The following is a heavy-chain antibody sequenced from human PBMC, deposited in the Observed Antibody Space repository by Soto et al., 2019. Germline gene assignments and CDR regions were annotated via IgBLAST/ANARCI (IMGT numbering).Heavy chain of an antibody. CDR3: ARDRARYCSGGSCYTGDY. CDR2: IIPILGIA. D-gene: IGHD2-15*01. V-gene: IGHV1-69*08. CDR1: GGTFSSYT. Sequence: QVQLVQSGAEVKKPGSSVKVSCKASGGTFSSYTISWVRQAPGQGLEWMGRIIPILGIANYAQKFQGRVTITADKSTSTDYMELSSLRSEDTAVYYCARDRARYCSGGSCYTGDYWGQGTLVTVSS. J-gene: IGHJ4*02.